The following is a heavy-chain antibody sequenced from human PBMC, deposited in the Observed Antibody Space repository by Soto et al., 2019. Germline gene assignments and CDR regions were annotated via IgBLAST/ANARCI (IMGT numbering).Heavy chain of an antibody. V-gene: IGHV3-23*01. CDR2: IGGRGGST. CDR1: GFTFSNSA. CDR3: AKDTGRGGGSVFDY. Sequence: EVQLLESGGGLVQPGGSLRLSCAASGFTFSNSAMSWVRQAPGKGLEWVSAIGGRGGSTYYADSVKGRFTISRDDSKNTLYLQMSSLRAEDTALYYCAKDTGRGGGSVFDYWGQGTLLTVSS. D-gene: IGHD2-15*01. J-gene: IGHJ4*02.